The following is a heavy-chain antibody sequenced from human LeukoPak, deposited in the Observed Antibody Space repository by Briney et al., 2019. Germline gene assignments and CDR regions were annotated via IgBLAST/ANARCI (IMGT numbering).Heavy chain of an antibody. Sequence: SETLSLTCAVYGGSFSGYYWSWIRQPPGKGLEWIGEINHSGSTNYNPSLKSRVTISVDTSKNQFSLKLSSVTAADTAVYYCARVLTMVRGAIITYYFDYWGQGTLVTVSS. D-gene: IGHD3-10*01. CDR1: GGSFSGYY. CDR3: ARVLTMVRGAIITYYFDY. CDR2: INHSGST. J-gene: IGHJ4*02. V-gene: IGHV4-34*01.